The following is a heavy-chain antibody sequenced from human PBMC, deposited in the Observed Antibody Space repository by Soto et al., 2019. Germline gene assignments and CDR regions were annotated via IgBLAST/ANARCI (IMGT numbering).Heavy chain of an antibody. CDR3: ARDGDPQSAFWSGPLGGGRFDP. J-gene: IGHJ5*02. D-gene: IGHD3-3*01. V-gene: IGHV1-69*12. CDR1: GGTFGNSA. Sequence: QVQLVQSGAEVKKPGSSVNVSCETSGGTFGNSAVTWVRQAPGQGLEWLGGIVPMFGTANYAQKFQGRVTITADESTITAYMELSILNTYDTAVYYCARDGDPQSAFWSGPLGGGRFDPWGQGTLVTVSS. CDR2: IVPMFGTA.